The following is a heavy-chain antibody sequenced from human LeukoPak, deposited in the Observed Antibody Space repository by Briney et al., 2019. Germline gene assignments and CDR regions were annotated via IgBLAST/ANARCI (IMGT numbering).Heavy chain of an antibody. CDR1: GFTFNNYW. CDR2: IKEDGSRK. D-gene: IGHD1-26*01. Sequence: GGSLRLSCAASGFTFNNYWMSWVREAPGKGREWLANIKEDGSRKYHVDSVKGRFTISRDNAKKSLFLQMNSLRAEDTAVYYCASIVGATGGFDYWGQGTLVTVSS. CDR3: ASIVGATGGFDY. V-gene: IGHV3-7*03. J-gene: IGHJ4*02.